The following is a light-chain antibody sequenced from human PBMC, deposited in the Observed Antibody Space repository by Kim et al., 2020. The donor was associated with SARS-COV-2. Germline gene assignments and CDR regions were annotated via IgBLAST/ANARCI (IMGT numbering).Light chain of an antibody. CDR2: DVF. V-gene: IGLV2-14*03. Sequence: QSALTQPASVSGSPVQSITISCTGTSSDVGGYNYVSWYQQYPGKAPKLIIYDVFKRPSGVSNRFSGSQSGNTASLTISGLQAEDEADYYCTSYKASGYVFGTGTKVTVL. CDR3: TSYKASGYV. CDR1: SSDVGGYNY. J-gene: IGLJ1*01.